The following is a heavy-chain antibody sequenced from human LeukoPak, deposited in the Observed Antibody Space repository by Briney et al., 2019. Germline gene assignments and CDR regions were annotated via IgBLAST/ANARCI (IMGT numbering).Heavy chain of an antibody. CDR2: INPSGGST. D-gene: IGHD5-18*01. CDR3: ARGSGYSYVHTPLDY. V-gene: IGHV1-46*01. Sequence: ASVKVSCKASGYTFTSYYMHWVRQAPGQGLEWMGIINPSGGSTSYAQKFQGRVTMTRDTSTSTAYMELRSLRSDDTAVYYCARGSGYSYVHTPLDYWGQGTLVTVSS. J-gene: IGHJ4*02. CDR1: GYTFTSYY.